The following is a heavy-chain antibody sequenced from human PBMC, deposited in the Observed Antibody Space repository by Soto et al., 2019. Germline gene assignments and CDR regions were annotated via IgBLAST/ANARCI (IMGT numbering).Heavy chain of an antibody. CDR1: GFTFSSYG. V-gene: IGHV3-30*18. CDR2: ISYDGSNK. Sequence: PGGSLRLSCAASGFTFSSYGMHWVRQAPGKGLEWVAVISYDGSNKYYADSVKGRFTISRDNSKNTLYLQMNSLRAEDTAVYYCAKDGWAVWSGYADYYYYGMDVWGQGTTVTVSS. CDR3: AKDGWAVWSGYADYYYYGMDV. J-gene: IGHJ6*02. D-gene: IGHD3-3*01.